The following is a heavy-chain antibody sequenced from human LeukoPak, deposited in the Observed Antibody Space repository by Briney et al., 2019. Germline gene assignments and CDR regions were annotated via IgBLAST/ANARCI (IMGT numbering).Heavy chain of an antibody. J-gene: IGHJ4*02. CDR1: GYTFTSYY. CDR2: INPSGGST. V-gene: IGHV1-46*01. CDR3: ARGALSTVTIYYFDY. D-gene: IGHD4-17*01. Sequence: ASVKVSRKASGYTFTSYYMHWVRQAPGQGLEWMGIINPSGGSTSYAQKFQGRVTMTRDTSTSTVYMELSSLRSEDTAVYYCARGALSTVTIYYFDYWGQGTLVTVSS.